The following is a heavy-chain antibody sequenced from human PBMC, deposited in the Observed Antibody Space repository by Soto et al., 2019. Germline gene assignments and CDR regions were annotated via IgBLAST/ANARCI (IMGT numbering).Heavy chain of an antibody. J-gene: IGHJ4*02. Sequence: GGSLRLSCAAFGFTFSSYAMSWVRQAPGKGLEWVSAISGSGGSTYYADSVKGRFTISRDNSKNTLYLQMNSLRAEDTAVYYCAKFRDDFPEAFDYWGQGTLVTVSS. CDR3: AKFRDDFPEAFDY. CDR2: ISGSGGST. V-gene: IGHV3-23*01. D-gene: IGHD3-3*01. CDR1: GFTFSSYA.